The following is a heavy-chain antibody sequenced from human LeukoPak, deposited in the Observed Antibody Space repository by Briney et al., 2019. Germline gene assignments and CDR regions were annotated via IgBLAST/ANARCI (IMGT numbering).Heavy chain of an antibody. CDR2: IIPIFGTA. J-gene: IGHJ3*02. D-gene: IGHD3-22*01. CDR1: GGTFSSYA. V-gene: IGHV1-69*06. Sequence: GASVKVSCKASGGTFSSYAISWVRQAPGQGLEWMGGIIPIFGTANYAQKFQGRVTITADKSTSTAYMELSSLRSEDTAVYYCARDDYDSRGGAFDIWGQGTMVTVSS. CDR3: ARDDYDSRGGAFDI.